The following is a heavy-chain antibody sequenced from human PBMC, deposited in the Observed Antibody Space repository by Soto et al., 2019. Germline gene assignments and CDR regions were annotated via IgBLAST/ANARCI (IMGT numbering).Heavy chain of an antibody. CDR2: FEPEDGET. J-gene: IGHJ4*02. Sequence: ASVKVSCKVSGYTLTELSMHWVRQAPGKGLEWMGGFEPEDGETIYAQKFQGRVTMTEDTSTDTAYMELSSLRSEDTAVYYCATARNNYYYDSSGYTYWGQGTLVTVSS. V-gene: IGHV1-24*01. CDR3: ATARNNYYYDSSGYTY. D-gene: IGHD3-22*01. CDR1: GYTLTELS.